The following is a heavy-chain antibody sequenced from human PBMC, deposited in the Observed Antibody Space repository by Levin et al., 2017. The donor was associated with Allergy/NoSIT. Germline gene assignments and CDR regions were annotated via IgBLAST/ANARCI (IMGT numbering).Heavy chain of an antibody. CDR1: GYTFTSYW. CDR3: ARVVRPYDFWSGYDYRTGGWFDP. Sequence: PGGSLRLSCKGSGYTFTSYWIGWVRQMPGKGLEWMWIIYPGDSDTRYSPSFQGQVTISADKSISTAYLQWSSLKASDTAMYYCARVVRPYDFWSGYDYRTGGWFDPWGQGTLVTVSS. J-gene: IGHJ5*02. CDR2: IYPGDSDT. D-gene: IGHD3-3*01. V-gene: IGHV5-51*01.